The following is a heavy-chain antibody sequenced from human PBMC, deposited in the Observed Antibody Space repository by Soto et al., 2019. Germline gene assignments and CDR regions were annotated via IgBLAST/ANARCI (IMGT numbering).Heavy chain of an antibody. CDR1: GWSINTYY. D-gene: IGHD5-12*01. J-gene: IGHJ4*02. CDR3: ARHYGDGYDYVDY. CDR2: IYYRANP. V-gene: IGHV4-59*08. Sequence: QVQLQESGPGLVKPSEXLSLTCTVSGWSINTYYWSWIRQPPGKGLEWIGYIYYRANPNYNPSLKSRVTISQDTSKNQFSLKLSSVTAADTAVYYCARHYGDGYDYVDYWGQGTLVTVSS.